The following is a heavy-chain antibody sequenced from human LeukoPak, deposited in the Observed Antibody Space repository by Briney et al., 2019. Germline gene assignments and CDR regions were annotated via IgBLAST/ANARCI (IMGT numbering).Heavy chain of an antibody. Sequence: ASVKVSCKASGYTFTSYDINWVRQATGQGLEWMGWMNPNSGNTGYAQKFQGRVTMTRNTSISTAYMELSSLRSEDTAVYYCARLGIYYDFWSGYRTRYYYYYGMDVWGQETTVTVSS. J-gene: IGHJ6*02. V-gene: IGHV1-8*01. CDR2: MNPNSGNT. D-gene: IGHD3-3*01. CDR1: GYTFTSYD. CDR3: ARLGIYYDFWSGYRTRYYYYYGMDV.